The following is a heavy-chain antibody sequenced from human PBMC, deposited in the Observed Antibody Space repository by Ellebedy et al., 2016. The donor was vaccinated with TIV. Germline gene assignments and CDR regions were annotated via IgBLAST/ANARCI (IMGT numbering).Heavy chain of an antibody. CDR3: ARDNLNYYGSGSFDY. V-gene: IGHV4-59*12. J-gene: IGHJ4*02. CDR2: IYYSGST. Sequence: SETLSLTXTVSGGSISSYYWSWIRQPPGKGLEWIGYIYYSGSTYYNPSLKSRVTVSVDTSKNQFSLKLSSVTAADTAVYYCARDNLNYYGSGSFDYWGQGTLVTVSS. CDR1: GGSISSYY. D-gene: IGHD3-10*01.